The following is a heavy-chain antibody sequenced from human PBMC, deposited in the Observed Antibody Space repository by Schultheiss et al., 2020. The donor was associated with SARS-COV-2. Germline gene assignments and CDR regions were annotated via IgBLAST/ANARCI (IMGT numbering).Heavy chain of an antibody. CDR1: GYSISSGYY. Sequence: SETLSLTCAVSGYSISSGYYWGWIRQPPGKGLEWIGEINHSGSTNYNPSLKSRVTISVDTSKNQFSLKLSSVTAADTAVYYCARGFYDFWSGYSPLDYWGQGTLVTVSS. CDR3: ARGFYDFWSGYSPLDY. V-gene: IGHV4-38-2*01. D-gene: IGHD3-3*01. J-gene: IGHJ4*02. CDR2: INHSGST.